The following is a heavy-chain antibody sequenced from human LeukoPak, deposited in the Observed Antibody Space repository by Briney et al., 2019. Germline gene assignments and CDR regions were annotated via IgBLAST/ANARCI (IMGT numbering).Heavy chain of an antibody. Sequence: GGSLRLSCAASGFTFSSYGMHWVRQAPGKGLEWVAGISYDGSNKYYADSVKGRFTISRDNSKNTLYLQMNSLRAEDTAVYYCARSGAIAAVVHAFDIWGQGTMVTVSS. D-gene: IGHD6-13*01. V-gene: IGHV3-30*03. CDR2: ISYDGSNK. CDR1: GFTFSSYG. J-gene: IGHJ3*02. CDR3: ARSGAIAAVVHAFDI.